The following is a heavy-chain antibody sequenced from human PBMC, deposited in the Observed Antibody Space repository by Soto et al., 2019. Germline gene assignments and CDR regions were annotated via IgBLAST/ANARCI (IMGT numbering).Heavy chain of an antibody. CDR3: ASVAAKYYNYGMDV. Sequence: QVQLVQSGAEAKKPGSSVKGSCKASGGTFSSYAINWVRQAPGQGLEWMGGIIPIFGTADYAQKFQGRVTITADESTTTAYMQLSSLRSEDTAVYYCASVAAKYYNYGMDVWGQGTTVTVSS. CDR2: IIPIFGTA. CDR1: GGTFSSYA. J-gene: IGHJ6*02. D-gene: IGHD1-26*01. V-gene: IGHV1-69*12.